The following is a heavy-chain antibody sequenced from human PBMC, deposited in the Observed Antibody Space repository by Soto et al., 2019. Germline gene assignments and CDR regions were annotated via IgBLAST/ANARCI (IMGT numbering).Heavy chain of an antibody. J-gene: IGHJ5*02. CDR2: ISGSGGST. CDR1: GFTFSSYA. Sequence: EVQLLESGGGLVQPGGSLRLSCAASGFTFSSYAMSWFRQSPGKGLKWVSAISGSGGSTYYADSVKGRFTISRDNSKNTLYLQMNSLRAEDTAVYYCAKDRRVVAASDWFDPWGQGTLVTVSS. V-gene: IGHV3-23*01. D-gene: IGHD2-15*01. CDR3: AKDRRVVAASDWFDP.